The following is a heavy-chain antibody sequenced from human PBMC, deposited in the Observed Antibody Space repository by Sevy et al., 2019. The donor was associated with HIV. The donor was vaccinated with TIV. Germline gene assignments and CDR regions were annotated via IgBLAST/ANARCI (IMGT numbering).Heavy chain of an antibody. CDR3: IKDLYPPTTVVAGYFHH. CDR2: ITWNSGNI. Sequence: GGSLRLSCAASGFTFDDYVMHWVRQVPGKGLEWVSSITWNSGNIGYADSVKGRFTISRDNAKNSLYLQMNSLRAEDTALYYCIKDLYPPTTVVAGYFHHWGQGTLVIVSS. D-gene: IGHD2-15*01. J-gene: IGHJ1*01. CDR1: GFTFDDYV. V-gene: IGHV3-9*01.